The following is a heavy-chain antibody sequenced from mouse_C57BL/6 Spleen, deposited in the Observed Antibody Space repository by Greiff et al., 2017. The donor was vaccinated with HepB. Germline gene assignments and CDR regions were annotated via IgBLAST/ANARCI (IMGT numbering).Heavy chain of an antibody. V-gene: IGHV6-3*01. Sequence: EVKLLESGGGLVQPGGSMKLSCVASGFTFSNYWMNWVRQSPEKGLEWVAQIRLKSDNYATNYAESVKGRFTISRDDSKSSVYLQMNNLRAEDTGIYYCTRDYDYFDYWGQGTTLTVSS. J-gene: IGHJ2*01. D-gene: IGHD2-4*01. CDR1: GFTFSNYW. CDR3: TRDYDYFDY. CDR2: IRLKSDNYAT.